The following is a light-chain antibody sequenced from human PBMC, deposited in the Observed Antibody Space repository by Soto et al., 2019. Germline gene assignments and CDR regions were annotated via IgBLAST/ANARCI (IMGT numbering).Light chain of an antibody. J-gene: IGLJ1*01. CDR3: ISYTSDSNPYV. CDR2: EVS. CDR1: SGDVGGYNY. Sequence: SVLTQPASVSGSPGQSITISCTGTSGDVGGYNYVSWYQHHPGKAPKLMISEVSNRPSGVSNRFSGSKSGNTASLTISGLQAEDEADYYCISYTSDSNPYVFGTGTKVTVL. V-gene: IGLV2-14*01.